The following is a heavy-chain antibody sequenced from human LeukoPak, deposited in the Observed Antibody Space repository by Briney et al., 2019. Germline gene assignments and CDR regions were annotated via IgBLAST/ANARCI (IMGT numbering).Heavy chain of an antibody. CDR2: INPSGGST. Sequence: GASVKVSCKASRYSFTSYAMNWVRQAPGQGLEWMGIINPSGGSTSYAQKFQGRVTMTRDMSTSTVYMELSSLRSEDTAVYYCARGVPRGTFDYWGQGTLVTVSS. V-gene: IGHV1-46*01. D-gene: IGHD1-1*01. CDR1: RYSFTSYA. J-gene: IGHJ4*02. CDR3: ARGVPRGTFDY.